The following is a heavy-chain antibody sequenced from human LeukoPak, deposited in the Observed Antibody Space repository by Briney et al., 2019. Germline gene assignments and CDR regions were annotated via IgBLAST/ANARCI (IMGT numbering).Heavy chain of an antibody. J-gene: IGHJ4*02. CDR3: ARDPRRDYGGNSGGFS. V-gene: IGHV3-21*01. D-gene: IGHD4-23*01. CDR1: GFTFSSYW. CDR2: ISSSSSYI. Sequence: GGSLRLSCAASGFTFSSYWMSWVRQAPGKGLEWVSSISSSSSYIYYADSVKGRFTISRDNAKNSLYLQMNSLRAEDTAVYYCARDPRRDYGGNSGGFSWGQGTLVTVSS.